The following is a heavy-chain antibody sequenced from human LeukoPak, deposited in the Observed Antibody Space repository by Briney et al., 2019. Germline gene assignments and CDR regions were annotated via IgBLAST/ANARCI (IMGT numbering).Heavy chain of an antibody. D-gene: IGHD3-22*01. CDR2: IYYSGST. J-gene: IGHJ2*01. CDR1: GGSISSYY. V-gene: IGHV4-59*01. Sequence: PSETLSLTCTVSGGSISSYYWSWIRQPPGKGPEWIGYIYYSGSTNYNPSLKSRVTISVDTSKNQFSLRLSSVTAADTAVYYCASFFSYYDSSGYRDWYFDLWGRGTLVTVSS. CDR3: ASFFSYYDSSGYRDWYFDL.